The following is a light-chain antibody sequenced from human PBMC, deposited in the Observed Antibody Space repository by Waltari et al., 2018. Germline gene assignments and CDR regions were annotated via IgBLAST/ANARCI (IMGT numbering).Light chain of an antibody. Sequence: EILMTQSPATLSVSPGERVTLSCRASQSISRNLAWCQQKPGQAPRLLIYGASTRATGIPARFSGSGSGTEFTLTISSLQSEDFAVYYCQQYNNWRTFGQGTKLEIK. CDR1: QSISRN. J-gene: IGKJ2*01. CDR3: QQYNNWRT. V-gene: IGKV3-15*01. CDR2: GAS.